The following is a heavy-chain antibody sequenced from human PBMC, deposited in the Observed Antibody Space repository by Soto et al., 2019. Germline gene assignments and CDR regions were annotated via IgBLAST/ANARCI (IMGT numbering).Heavy chain of an antibody. CDR1: GDSVSSNSAA. Sequence: PLQTLSLTCAISGDSVSSNSAAWNWIRQSPSRGLEWLGRTYYRSKWYNDYAVSVKSRITINPDTSKNQFSLQLSSVTPEDTAVYYCARASSGWYDYYYYYGMDVWGQGTTVTVSS. J-gene: IGHJ6*02. CDR3: ARASSGWYDYYYYYGMDV. V-gene: IGHV6-1*01. CDR2: TYYRSKWYN. D-gene: IGHD6-19*01.